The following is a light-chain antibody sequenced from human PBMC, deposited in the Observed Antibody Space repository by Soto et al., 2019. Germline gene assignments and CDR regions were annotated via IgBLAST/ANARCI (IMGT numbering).Light chain of an antibody. CDR3: QQYDNSLLT. CDR2: GAS. CDR1: QSVSSSD. Sequence: VLSLAPRTLSSSPGEGATLSCRASQSVSSSDLAWYQQKPGQAPRLLMYGASSRATGIPDRFRGSGSGTDFTLTISSLEPEDFAVYYCQQYDNSLLTFGGGTKVDI. J-gene: IGKJ4*01. V-gene: IGKV3-20*01.